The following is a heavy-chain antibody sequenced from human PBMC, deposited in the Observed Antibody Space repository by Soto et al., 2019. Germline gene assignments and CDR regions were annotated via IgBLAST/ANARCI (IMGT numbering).Heavy chain of an antibody. CDR2: INSDGSST. J-gene: IGHJ6*02. V-gene: IGHV3-74*01. CDR1: GFTFSSYW. Sequence: PGGSLRLSCAASGFTFSSYWMHWVRQAPGKGLVWVSRINSDGSSTSYADSVKGRFTISRDNAKNTLYLQMNSLRAEDTAVYYCAREFSAGSGMDVWGQGTTVTVSS. CDR3: AREFSAGSGMDV. D-gene: IGHD1-26*01.